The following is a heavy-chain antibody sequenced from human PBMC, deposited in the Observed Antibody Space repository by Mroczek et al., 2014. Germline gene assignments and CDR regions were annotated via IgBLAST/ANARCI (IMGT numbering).Heavy chain of an antibody. CDR2: IWYDGSNK. CDR3: AREERYELQPSHYYFDY. J-gene: IGHJ4*02. V-gene: IGHV3-33*01. D-gene: IGHD2-2*01. Sequence: VQLVESGGGVVQPGRSLRLSCAASGFTFSSYGMHWVRQAPGKGLEWVAVIWYDGSNKYYADSVKGRFTISRDNSKNTLYLQMNSLRAEDTAVYYCAREERYELQPSHYYFDYWGQGTLVTVSS. CDR1: GFTFSSYG.